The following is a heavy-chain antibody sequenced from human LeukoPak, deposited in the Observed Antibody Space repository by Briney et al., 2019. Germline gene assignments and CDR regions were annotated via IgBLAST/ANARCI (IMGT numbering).Heavy chain of an antibody. Sequence: GGSLRLSCAASGFTFSDYEMNWVRQAPGKGLEWVSSISSSSSYIYYADSVKGRFTISRDNAKNSLYLQMNSLRAEDTAVYYCARDPGSSDGYWGQGTLVTVSS. D-gene: IGHD6-19*01. CDR3: ARDPGSSDGY. CDR1: GFTFSDYE. CDR2: ISSSSSYI. V-gene: IGHV3-21*01. J-gene: IGHJ4*02.